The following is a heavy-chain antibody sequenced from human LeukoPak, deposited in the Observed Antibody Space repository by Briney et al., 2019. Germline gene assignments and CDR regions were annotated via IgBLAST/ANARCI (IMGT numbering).Heavy chain of an antibody. V-gene: IGHV4-34*01. Sequence: PSETLSLTCAVYGGSFSGYYWSWIRQPPGKGLEWIGEINHSGSTNYNPSLKSRVTISVDTSKNQFSLKLSSVTAADTAVYYCARVWGAMGLYYYMDVWGKGTTVTVSS. CDR2: INHSGST. CDR3: ARVWGAMGLYYYMDV. J-gene: IGHJ6*03. CDR1: GGSFSGYY. D-gene: IGHD1-26*01.